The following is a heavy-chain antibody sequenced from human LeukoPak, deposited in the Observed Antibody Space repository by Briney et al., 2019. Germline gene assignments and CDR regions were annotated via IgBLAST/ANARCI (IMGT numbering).Heavy chain of an antibody. CDR3: AREGWDQRDTAAFDH. D-gene: IGHD6-19*01. CDR1: GYIFTGHY. CDR2: INPNSGDR. Sequence: XSVKVSCKASGYIFTGHYMHWARQAPGQGLEWMGWINPNSGDRNSAQKFQGRVTMTRDTSISTLYMELSSLGPDDTAVYYCAREGWDQRDTAAFDHWGQGTLVTVSS. V-gene: IGHV1-2*02. J-gene: IGHJ4*02.